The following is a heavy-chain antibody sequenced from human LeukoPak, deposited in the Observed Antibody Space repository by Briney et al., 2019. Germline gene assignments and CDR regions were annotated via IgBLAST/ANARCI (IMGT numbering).Heavy chain of an antibody. CDR3: ARDLERYSSSWYEAFDI. V-gene: IGHV4-31*03. D-gene: IGHD6-13*01. CDR2: IYYSGGI. CDR1: GGSISSGSYY. Sequence: SETLSLTCTVSGGSISSGSYYWGWIRQPPGKGLEWIGYIYYSGGIYYNPSLKSRVTISVDTSKNQFSLKLSSVTAADTAVYYCARDLERYSSSWYEAFDIWGQGTMVTVSS. J-gene: IGHJ3*02.